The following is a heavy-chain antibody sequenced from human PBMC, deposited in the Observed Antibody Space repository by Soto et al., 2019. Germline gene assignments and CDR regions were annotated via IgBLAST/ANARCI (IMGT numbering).Heavy chain of an antibody. CDR1: GGSISSYY. D-gene: IGHD5-18*01. V-gene: IGHV4-59*12. Sequence: SETLSLTCTVSGGSISSYYWSWIRQPPGKGLEWIGYIYYSGSTNYNPSLKSRVTISIDTSNNHLSLHLSSVTAADTAVYYCARELRGYSYGPFDYWGQGTLVTVSS. J-gene: IGHJ4*02. CDR2: IYYSGST. CDR3: ARELRGYSYGPFDY.